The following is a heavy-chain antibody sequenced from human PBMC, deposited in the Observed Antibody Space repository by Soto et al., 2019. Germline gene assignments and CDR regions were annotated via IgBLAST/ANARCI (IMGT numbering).Heavy chain of an antibody. J-gene: IGHJ4*02. CDR3: ARAYGSGTFDY. CDR1: GGSISSGGYS. CDR2: IYHSGST. Sequence: SETLSLTCAVSGGSISSGGYSWSWIRQPPGKGLEWIGYIYHSGSTYYNPSLKSRVTISVDRSKNQVSLKLSSVTAADTAVYYCARAYGSGTFDYWGQGTLVTVSS. D-gene: IGHD3-10*01. V-gene: IGHV4-30-2*01.